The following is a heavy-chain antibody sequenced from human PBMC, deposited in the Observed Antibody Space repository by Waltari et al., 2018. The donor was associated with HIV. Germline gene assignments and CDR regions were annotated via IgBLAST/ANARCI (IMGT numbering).Heavy chain of an antibody. CDR2: IRHDGSDK. CDR1: GFTFSNFG. J-gene: IGHJ6*02. CDR3: AKRRGDGGRYYYYPWDV. D-gene: IGHD2-15*01. Sequence: QVQLVESGGGVVQPGGSLRLSCVASGFTFSNFGMHWVRQAPGKGLGWMAFIRHDGSDKYYRESMEDRFLISRDNSKNTVFLEMNSLRAGDTAGYYCAKRRGDGGRYYYYPWDVWGQGTTVTVSS. V-gene: IGHV3-30*02.